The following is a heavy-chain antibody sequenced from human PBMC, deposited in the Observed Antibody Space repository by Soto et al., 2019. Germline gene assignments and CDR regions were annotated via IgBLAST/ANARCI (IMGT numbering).Heavy chain of an antibody. D-gene: IGHD3-10*01. CDR3: ASSIGSGSGAGNWFDP. V-gene: IGHV3-74*01. J-gene: IGHJ5*02. CDR1: GFTFSRFW. Sequence: GSLRLSCAASGFTFSRFWMHWVRQAPGKGLVWVSRVNSDGSSATYADSMKGRFTISRDNAKNTLYLQMNSLRVEDTAVYYCASSIGSGSGAGNWFDPWGQGTLVTVSS. CDR2: VNSDGSSA.